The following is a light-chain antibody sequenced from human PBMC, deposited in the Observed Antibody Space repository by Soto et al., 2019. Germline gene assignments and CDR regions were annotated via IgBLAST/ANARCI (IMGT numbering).Light chain of an antibody. CDR1: QSISSD. J-gene: IGKJ2*01. Sequence: EIVMTQSPVTLSVSPGERATLSCRASQSISSDLAWYQQRPGQAPRLLIYGASTRATDIPTRISGSGSGTDFTLTISSLQSENFAVYYCQQYNKWPRQYTFGQGTKLEIK. CDR3: QQYNKWPRQYT. CDR2: GAS. V-gene: IGKV3-15*01.